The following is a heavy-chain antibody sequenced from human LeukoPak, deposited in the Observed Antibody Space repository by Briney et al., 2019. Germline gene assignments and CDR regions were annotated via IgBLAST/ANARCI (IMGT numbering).Heavy chain of an antibody. J-gene: IGHJ6*03. D-gene: IGHD3-3*01. CDR3: AREYDFWYYMDV. Sequence: SQTLSLTCTVSGGSISSGDYYWSWIRQPPGKGLEWIGYIYYSGSTYYNPSLKSRVTISVDTSKNQFSLKLSSVTAADTAVYYCAREYDFWYYMDVWGKGTTVTVSS. CDR2: IYYSGST. CDR1: GGSISSGDYY. V-gene: IGHV4-30-4*01.